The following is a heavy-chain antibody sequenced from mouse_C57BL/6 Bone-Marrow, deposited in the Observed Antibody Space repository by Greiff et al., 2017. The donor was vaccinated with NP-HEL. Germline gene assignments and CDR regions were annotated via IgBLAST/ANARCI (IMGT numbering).Heavy chain of an antibody. V-gene: IGHV5-16*01. J-gene: IGHJ4*01. Sequence: EVHLVESEGGLVQPGSSMKLSCTASGFTFSDYYMAWVRQVPEKGLEWVANINYDGSSTYYLDSLKSRFIISRDNAKNILYRTMSKLKSEDTATYYCARVYGSSYEDYAMYYWGQGTSVTVSS. CDR3: ARVYGSSYEDYAMYY. D-gene: IGHD1-1*01. CDR1: GFTFSDYY. CDR2: INYDGSST.